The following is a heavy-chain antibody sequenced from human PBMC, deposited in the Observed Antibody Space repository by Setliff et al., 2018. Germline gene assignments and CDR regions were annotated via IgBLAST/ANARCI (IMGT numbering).Heavy chain of an antibody. CDR2: INPSSGGT. CDR1: RYTFNDYY. V-gene: IGHV1-2*06. Sequence: ASVKVSCKAFRYTFNDYYIHWVRQTPGQGLEWMGRINPSSGGTDDAQNFLGRVTMTRDTSASTAYMEMSSLRSEDTAVYYCARDREYCSRTSCYIDYWGQGALVTVSS. J-gene: IGHJ4*02. D-gene: IGHD2-2*02. CDR3: ARDREYCSRTSCYIDY.